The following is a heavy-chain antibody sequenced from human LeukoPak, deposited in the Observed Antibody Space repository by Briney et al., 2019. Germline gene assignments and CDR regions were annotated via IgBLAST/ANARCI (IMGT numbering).Heavy chain of an antibody. CDR1: GFTFSSYS. J-gene: IGHJ5*02. CDR3: ARDLAQQLVLGWFDP. V-gene: IGHV3-23*01. Sequence: PGGSLRLSCAAAGFTFSSYSMNWVRQAPGKGLEWVAAIGGSGSSTYYADSVKGRFTISRDNSKTTLYLQMNSLRAEDTAVYYCARDLAQQLVLGWFDPWGQGTLVTVSS. D-gene: IGHD6-13*01. CDR2: IGGSGSST.